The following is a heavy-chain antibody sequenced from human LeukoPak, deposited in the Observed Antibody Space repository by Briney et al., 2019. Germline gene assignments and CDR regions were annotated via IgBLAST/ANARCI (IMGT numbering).Heavy chain of an antibody. D-gene: IGHD2-21*01. Sequence: GESLKISCKGSGYSFTSYWIGWVRQMPGKGLEWMGIIYLGDSDTRYSPSFQGQVTISADKSISTAYLQWSSPKASDTAMYYCASRVVDSDGWFDPWGQGTLVTVSS. CDR1: GYSFTSYW. CDR3: ASRVVDSDGWFDP. CDR2: IYLGDSDT. V-gene: IGHV5-51*01. J-gene: IGHJ5*02.